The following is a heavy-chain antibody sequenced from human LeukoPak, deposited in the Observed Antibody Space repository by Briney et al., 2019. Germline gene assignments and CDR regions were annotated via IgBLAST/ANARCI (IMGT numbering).Heavy chain of an antibody. J-gene: IGHJ6*02. CDR3: ARSDSSAWYPYNAYGLDV. CDR2: ICNSGNT. Sequence: SETLSLTCTVSGGSISSDYWNWIRQPPGKGLEWIGYICNSGNTNYDPSLKSRVTISVDTSKNLFSLKVRSVTAADTAVYYCARSDSSAWYPYNAYGLDVWGQGTTVTVSS. D-gene: IGHD6-19*01. CDR1: GGSISSDY. V-gene: IGHV4-59*01.